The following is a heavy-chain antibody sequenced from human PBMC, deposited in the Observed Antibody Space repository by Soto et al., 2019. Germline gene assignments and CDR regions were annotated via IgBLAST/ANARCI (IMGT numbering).Heavy chain of an antibody. CDR2: IYYSGST. V-gene: IGHV4-59*08. D-gene: IGHD3-9*01. CDR3: ARSLRYFDWSYMDV. CDR1: GGSISSYY. J-gene: IGHJ6*03. Sequence: SETLSLTCSVSGGSISSYYWSWIRQPPGKGLEWIGYIYYSGSTNYNPSLKSRVTISVDTSKNQFSPKLSSVTAADTAVYYCARSLRYFDWSYMDVWGKGTTVTVSS.